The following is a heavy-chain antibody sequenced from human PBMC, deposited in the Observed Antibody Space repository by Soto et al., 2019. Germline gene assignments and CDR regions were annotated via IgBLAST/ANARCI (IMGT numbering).Heavy chain of an antibody. J-gene: IGHJ4*02. Sequence: QVQLVQSGAEVKKPGSSVKFSCKASGGTFSSYPIRWVRQAPGQGREWMGRIIPILGIANYAQKFQGRVTITADKSTSTAYMEQSSLRSEDTAVYYCARDLAQPYYFDYWGQGTLVTVSS. CDR3: ARDLAQPYYFDY. D-gene: IGHD5-18*01. CDR1: GGTFSSYP. V-gene: IGHV1-69*04. CDR2: IIPILGIA.